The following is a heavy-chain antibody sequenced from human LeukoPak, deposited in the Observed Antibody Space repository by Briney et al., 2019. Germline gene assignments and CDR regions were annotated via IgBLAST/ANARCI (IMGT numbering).Heavy chain of an antibody. J-gene: IGHJ4*02. Sequence: ASVKVSCKASGGTFSSYAISWVRQAPGQGLEWMGRIIPILGIANYAQKFQGRVTTTADKSTSTAYMELSSLRAEDTAVYYCARGVGFCSGVSCYSNYWGQGTLVTVSS. D-gene: IGHD2-15*01. CDR1: GGTFSSYA. CDR2: IIPILGIA. V-gene: IGHV1-69*04. CDR3: ARGVGFCSGVSCYSNY.